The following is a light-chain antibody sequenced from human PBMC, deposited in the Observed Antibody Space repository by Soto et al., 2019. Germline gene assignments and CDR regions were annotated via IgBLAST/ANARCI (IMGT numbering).Light chain of an antibody. Sequence: DIQMTQSPSTLSASVGDRVTITCWASQSISSWVAWDQQKPGKAPKLRIYKSSGLESGFPSRFSAIGSGTDFTLTISSLQTDDFATYYCQQYESYSTLTFGGGTKVNIK. CDR2: KSS. CDR3: QQYESYSTLT. J-gene: IGKJ4*01. V-gene: IGKV1-5*03. CDR1: QSISSW.